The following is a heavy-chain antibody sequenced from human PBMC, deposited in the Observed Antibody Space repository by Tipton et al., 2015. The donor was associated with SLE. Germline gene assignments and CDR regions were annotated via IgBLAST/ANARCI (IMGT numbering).Heavy chain of an antibody. J-gene: IGHJ5*02. CDR3: ARGDGDFRRGWFDP. V-gene: IGHV4-59*12. Sequence: TLSLTCSVSGGSISSNYWIWIRQPPGKGLEWIGYISYSGGTNYNPSLNSRVTISLDKSKNQFSLRLSSVTAADTAVYYCARGDGDFRRGWFDPWGQGTLVTVSS. CDR1: GGSISSNY. D-gene: IGHD4-17*01. CDR2: ISYSGGT.